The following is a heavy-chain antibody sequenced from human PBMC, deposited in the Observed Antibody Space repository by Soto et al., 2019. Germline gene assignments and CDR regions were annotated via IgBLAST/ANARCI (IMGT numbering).Heavy chain of an antibody. V-gene: IGHV3-23*01. CDR2: FNGNGGGT. CDR1: GFSFSTYA. Sequence: EVQLLESGGGLVQPGGSLRLACATSGFSFSTYAMTWVRQAPGKGLEWVSTFNGNGGGTYYADSVKGRFTISRDNSKNTLYLQMDSLRAEDTATYYCAKDNSLHWFDPWGLGTLVTVSS. CDR3: AKDNSLHWFDP. D-gene: IGHD2-15*01. J-gene: IGHJ5*02.